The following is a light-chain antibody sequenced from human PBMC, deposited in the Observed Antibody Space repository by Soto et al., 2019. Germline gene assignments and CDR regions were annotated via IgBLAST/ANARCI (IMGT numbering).Light chain of an antibody. J-gene: IGLJ1*01. V-gene: IGLV2-14*01. CDR1: SSDVGGYNY. Sequence: QSALTQPASVSGSPGQSITISCTGTSSDVGGYNYVSWYQQHPGKAPKLMIYEVSNRPSGVSNRLSGSKSGNTASLTISGLHAEDEADYYCSSYTSSSRYVFGTGTKLTV. CDR3: SSYTSSSRYV. CDR2: EVS.